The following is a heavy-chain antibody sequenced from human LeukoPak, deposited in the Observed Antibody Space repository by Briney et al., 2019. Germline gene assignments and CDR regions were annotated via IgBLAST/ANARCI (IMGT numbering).Heavy chain of an antibody. D-gene: IGHD3-10*01. Sequence: SETLSLTCAVYGGSFSGYYWGWIRQPPGKGLEWIGEINRSGSTNYNPSLKSRVTISVDTSKNQFSLKLSSVTAADTAVYYCARGPGSGSYYGYWGQGTLVTVSS. CDR3: ARGPGSGSYYGY. J-gene: IGHJ4*02. CDR2: INRSGST. CDR1: GGSFSGYY. V-gene: IGHV4-34*01.